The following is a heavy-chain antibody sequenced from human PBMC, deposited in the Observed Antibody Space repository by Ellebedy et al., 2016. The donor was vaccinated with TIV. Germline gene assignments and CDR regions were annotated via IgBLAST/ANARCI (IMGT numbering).Heavy chain of an antibody. V-gene: IGHV1-46*01. Sequence: AASVKVSCKASGYTFTSYYMHWMRQAPGKGLEWMGIIKPSGGSTSYDQKFQGRVTMTRDTSTSTVYMELSSLSTKDTAVYSGASPRTHGRGRVYYYGMDVWGQGTTVTVSS. CDR3: ASPRTHGRGRVYYYGMDV. J-gene: IGHJ6*02. D-gene: IGHD3-16*01. CDR1: GYTFTSYY. CDR2: IKPSGGST.